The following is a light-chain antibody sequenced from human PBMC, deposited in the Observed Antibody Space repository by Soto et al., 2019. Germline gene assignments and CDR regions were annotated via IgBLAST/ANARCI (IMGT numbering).Light chain of an antibody. Sequence: DITLTQSPGTLSLSPGQRATLSCRASQSLSSNYLAWYQQKPAQAPRLLIYATSKRASDIPDRFTGSGSETDFTLTINGLEPGDSAVYFCQQCGSLPYTFGQGTKVEIK. CDR1: QSLSSNY. J-gene: IGKJ2*01. CDR3: QQCGSLPYT. CDR2: ATS. V-gene: IGKV3-20*01.